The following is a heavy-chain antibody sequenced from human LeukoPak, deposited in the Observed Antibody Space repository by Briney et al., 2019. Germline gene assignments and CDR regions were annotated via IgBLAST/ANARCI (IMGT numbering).Heavy chain of an antibody. Sequence: PGGSLRLSCAASGFTFNTYTMNWVRQAPGKGLEWVSSINYSGSDIYYADSLRGRFTVSRDNAKNSLYLQMNSLRAEDTAIDFCARDDGFTGTPIFDYWGQGTLVTVSS. J-gene: IGHJ4*02. CDR2: INYSGSDI. V-gene: IGHV3-21*01. CDR3: ARDDGFTGTPIFDY. D-gene: IGHD1-1*01. CDR1: GFTFNTYT.